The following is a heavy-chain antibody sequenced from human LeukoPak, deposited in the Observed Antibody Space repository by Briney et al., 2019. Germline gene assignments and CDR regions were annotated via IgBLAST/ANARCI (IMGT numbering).Heavy chain of an antibody. CDR2: MNPNSGNT. J-gene: IGHJ3*02. Sequence: ASVKVSCKASGYTFTSYDINWVRQATGQGLEWMGWMNPNSGNTGYAQKFQGRVTMTRNTSISTAYMELSSLRSEDTAVYYCARGLRPRTGIYYDSSGYYTEGRTFDIWGQGTMVTVSS. V-gene: IGHV1-8*01. D-gene: IGHD3-22*01. CDR3: ARGLRPRTGIYYDSSGYYTEGRTFDI. CDR1: GYTFTSYD.